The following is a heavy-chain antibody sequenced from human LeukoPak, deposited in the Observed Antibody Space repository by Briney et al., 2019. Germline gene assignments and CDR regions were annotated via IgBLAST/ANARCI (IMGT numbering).Heavy chain of an antibody. CDR1: GGTFSSYA. CDR3: ARSSEVITRDSYYYYYMDV. CDR2: IIPIFGTA. Sequence: SVKVSCKASGGTFSSYAISWVRQAPGQGLEWMGGIIPIFGTANYAQKFQGRVTITADKSTSTAYMELSSLRSEDTAVYYCARSSEVITRDSYYYYYMDVWGKGTTVTISS. D-gene: IGHD3-22*01. J-gene: IGHJ6*03. V-gene: IGHV1-69*06.